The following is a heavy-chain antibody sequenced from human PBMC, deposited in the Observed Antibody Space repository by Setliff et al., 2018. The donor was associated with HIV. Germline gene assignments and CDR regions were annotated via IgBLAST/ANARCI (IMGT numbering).Heavy chain of an antibody. CDR1: GGSISSHY. D-gene: IGHD2-15*01. CDR3: ARRLGYCSGGSCRTPSDY. V-gene: IGHV4-59*05. CDR2: IYYSGST. Sequence: ASETLSLTCTVSGGSISSHYWSWIRQPPGKGLEWIGSIYYSGSTYYNPSLKSRVTISVDTSKNQFSLKLSSVTAADTAVYYCARRLGYCSGGSCRTPSDYWGQGTLVTVSS. J-gene: IGHJ4*02.